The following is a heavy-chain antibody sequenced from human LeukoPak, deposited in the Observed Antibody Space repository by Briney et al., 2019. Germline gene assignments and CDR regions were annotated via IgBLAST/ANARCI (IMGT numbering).Heavy chain of an antibody. CDR1: GGSISSYY. CDR2: IYYSGST. J-gene: IGHJ4*02. D-gene: IGHD2-15*01. V-gene: IGHV4-59*08. Sequence: SETLSLTCTVSGGSISSYYWSWIRQPPGKGLEWIGYIYYSGSTNYNPSLKSRVTISVDTSKNQCSLKMSSVTAADTAVYYCARHSPIGGRWGLDYWGQGTLVTVSS. CDR3: ARHSPIGGRWGLDY.